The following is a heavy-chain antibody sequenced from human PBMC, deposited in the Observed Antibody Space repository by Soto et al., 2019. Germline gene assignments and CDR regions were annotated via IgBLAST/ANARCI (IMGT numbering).Heavy chain of an antibody. Sequence: PGGSLRLSCAASGFTFSNAWMSWVRQAPGKGLEWVGRIKSKTDGGTTDYAAPVKGRFTISRDDSKNTLYLQMNSLKTEDTAVYYCTITEEIAMVTPPTYFDYWGQGTLVTVSS. CDR3: TITEEIAMVTPPTYFDY. CDR2: IKSKTDGGTT. V-gene: IGHV3-15*01. J-gene: IGHJ4*02. CDR1: GFTFSNAW. D-gene: IGHD5-18*01.